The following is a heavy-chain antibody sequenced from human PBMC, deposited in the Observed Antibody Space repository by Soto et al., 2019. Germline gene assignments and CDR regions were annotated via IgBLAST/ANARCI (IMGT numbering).Heavy chain of an antibody. CDR2: ISYDGSNK. Sequence: QVQVVESGGDVVQPGTSLRLSCAASGFRFTNYALHWVRQAPGKGREWVALISYDGSNKYYADSVKGRFTISRDNSKNTLYLQMNTLRPEDTAVYYCARGRQLLRHHFDCWGQGTLVTVSS. V-gene: IGHV3-30-3*01. CDR1: GFRFTNYA. D-gene: IGHD2-2*01. J-gene: IGHJ4*02. CDR3: ARGRQLLRHHFDC.